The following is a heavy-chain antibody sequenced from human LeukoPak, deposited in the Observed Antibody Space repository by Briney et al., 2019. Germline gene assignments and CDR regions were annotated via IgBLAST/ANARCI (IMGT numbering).Heavy chain of an antibody. CDR1: GASISSRSYY. Sequence: PSETLSLTRTVSGASISSRSYYWDWIRQPPGKGLDWIGSIYFSGSTYYNPSLNSRATISVDTSKNQFSLKLISVTAADTAVYYCARRTVATTGVDYWGQGSLVTVSS. CDR3: ARRTVATTGVDY. J-gene: IGHJ4*02. CDR2: IYFSGST. D-gene: IGHD5-12*01. V-gene: IGHV4-39*01.